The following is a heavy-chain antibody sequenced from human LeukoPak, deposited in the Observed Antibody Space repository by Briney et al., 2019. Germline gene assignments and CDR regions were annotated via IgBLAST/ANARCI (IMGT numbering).Heavy chain of an antibody. CDR1: GFTFSSYW. CDR3: ARDVQAGPGY. Sequence: GGSLRLSCAASGFTFSSYWMHWVRQAPGKGLVWVSRIYSDGSRTTYADSVKGRFTISRDNAKNTLHLQMNSLRAEDTAVYYCARDVQAGPGYWGQGTLVTVSS. V-gene: IGHV3-74*01. J-gene: IGHJ4*02. CDR2: IYSDGSRT. D-gene: IGHD6-19*01.